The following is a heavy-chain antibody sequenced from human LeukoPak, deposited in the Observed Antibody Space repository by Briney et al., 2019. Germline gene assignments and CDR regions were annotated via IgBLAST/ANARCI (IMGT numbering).Heavy chain of an antibody. CDR3: ARTRKYSFDL. D-gene: IGHD2/OR15-2a*01. Sequence: GGSLSLSCVASGFTFSDYWMSWVRQAPGKGLEWVAHIKHDGSDKYYVDSVKGRFTISRDNAKNSLFLPMNSLRAEDTAVYYCARTRKYSFDLWGQGTMVTVSS. V-gene: IGHV3-7*04. J-gene: IGHJ3*01. CDR2: IKHDGSDK. CDR1: GFTFSDYW.